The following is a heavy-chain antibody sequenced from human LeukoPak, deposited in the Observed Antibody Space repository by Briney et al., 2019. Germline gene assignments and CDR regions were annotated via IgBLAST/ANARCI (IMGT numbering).Heavy chain of an antibody. CDR2: INHSGST. CDR3: ARGQDYDYVWGSYRWYFDL. CDR1: GGSFSNYY. V-gene: IGHV4-34*01. Sequence: SETLSLTCAVYGGSFSNYYWSWIRQPPGKGLEWVGEINHSGSTNYNPSLKSRVTISVDTSKNHFSLKLSSVTAADTAVYYFARGQDYDYVWGSYRWYFDLWGRGTPVTVSS. D-gene: IGHD3-16*02. J-gene: IGHJ2*01.